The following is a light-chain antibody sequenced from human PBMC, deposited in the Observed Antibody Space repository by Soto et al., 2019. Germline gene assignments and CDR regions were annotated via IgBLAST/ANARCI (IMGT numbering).Light chain of an antibody. Sequence: DIQMTQSPSTLSASVGDRVTITCRASQSISSWLAWYQQKPGKAPNLLIYDASALESGVPSRFSGSGSGTEFTLTISSLQPEDFATYYCQQLYSYPLTFGAGTKVDIK. CDR1: QSISSW. J-gene: IGKJ4*01. CDR3: QQLYSYPLT. CDR2: DAS. V-gene: IGKV1-5*01.